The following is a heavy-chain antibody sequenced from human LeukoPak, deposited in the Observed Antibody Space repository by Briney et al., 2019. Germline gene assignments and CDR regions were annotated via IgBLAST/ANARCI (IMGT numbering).Heavy chain of an antibody. CDR1: GWSFSGYY. J-gene: IGHJ5*02. Sequence: SETLSLTCAVYGWSFSGYYWSWIRQPPGKGLEWIGEINHSGSTNYNPSLKSRVTISVDTSKNQFSLKLSSVTAADTAVYYCARGVPYDFWSGYYSLAGYNWFDPWGQGTLVTVSS. V-gene: IGHV4-34*01. CDR3: ARGVPYDFWSGYYSLAGYNWFDP. D-gene: IGHD3-3*01. CDR2: INHSGST.